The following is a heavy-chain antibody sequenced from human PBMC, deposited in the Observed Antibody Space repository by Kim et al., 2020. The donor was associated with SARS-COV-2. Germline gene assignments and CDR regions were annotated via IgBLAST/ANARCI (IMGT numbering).Heavy chain of an antibody. Sequence: KSRVTGSVDTSKNQFSLKLSSVTAADTAVYYCARGRNAMVQGVMLNAFDIWGQGTMVTVSS. J-gene: IGHJ3*02. D-gene: IGHD3-10*01. CDR3: ARGRNAMVQGVMLNAFDI. V-gene: IGHV4-34*01.